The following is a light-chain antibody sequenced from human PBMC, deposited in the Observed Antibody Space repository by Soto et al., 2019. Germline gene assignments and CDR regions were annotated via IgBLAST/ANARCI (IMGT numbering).Light chain of an antibody. CDR2: DAS. J-gene: IGKJ4*01. CDR1: QGISSA. V-gene: IGKV1D-13*01. CDR3: QQFNNYRLT. Sequence: AIQLTQSPSSLSASVWDRVTIPCRASQGISSALAWYQQKPGKAPKLLIYDASSLESGVPSRFSGSGSGTDFTLTISSLQPKDFATYYCQQFNNYRLTFGGGTKVDI.